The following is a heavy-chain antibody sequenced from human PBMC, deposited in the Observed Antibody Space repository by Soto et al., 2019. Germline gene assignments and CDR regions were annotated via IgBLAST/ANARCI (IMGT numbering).Heavy chain of an antibody. CDR2: IYWDDDK. V-gene: IGHV2-5*02. CDR3: AQTVAPRMCYY. Sequence: QITLKEAGPTLVKPTQTLTLTCSFSGFSLITSGVGVGWIRQPPGKALEWLALIYWDDDKGYSTSLKSRLTITKDPSRNQVVLTMTNMDPADTATYYCAQTVAPRMCYYWSQGTLVTVSS. J-gene: IGHJ4*02. CDR1: GFSLITSGVG. D-gene: IGHD4-17*01.